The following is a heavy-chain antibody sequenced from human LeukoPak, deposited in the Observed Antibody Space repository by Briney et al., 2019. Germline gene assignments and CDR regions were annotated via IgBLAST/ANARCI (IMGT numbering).Heavy chain of an antibody. CDR1: GFTFSSYS. Sequence: GGSLRLSCAASGFTFSSYSMNWVRQAPGKGLEWVSSISSSSSYIYYAGSVKGRFTISRDNAKNSLYLQMNSLRAEDTAVYYCAKELVGSSSWYYFDYWGQGTLVTVSS. CDR2: ISSSSSYI. D-gene: IGHD6-13*01. V-gene: IGHV3-21*01. CDR3: AKELVGSSSWYYFDY. J-gene: IGHJ4*02.